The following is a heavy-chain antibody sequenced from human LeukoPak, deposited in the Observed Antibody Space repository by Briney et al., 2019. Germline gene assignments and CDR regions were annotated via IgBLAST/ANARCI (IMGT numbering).Heavy chain of an antibody. Sequence: SVNVSCKASGHALPRDDMHSVRQAPGPGLEWLGIMSPSGGSTNYAQKFQGRITMTRDTSTNTVHMQLSSLRSEDTATYYCARGGRVRTQLDSYFDCWGQGTLVTVSS. CDR2: MSPSGGST. D-gene: IGHD6-13*01. CDR3: ARGGRVRTQLDSYFDC. J-gene: IGHJ4*02. V-gene: IGHV1-46*01. CDR1: GHALPRDD.